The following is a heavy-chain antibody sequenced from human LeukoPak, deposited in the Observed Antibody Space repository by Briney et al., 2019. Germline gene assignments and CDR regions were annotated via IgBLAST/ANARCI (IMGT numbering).Heavy chain of an antibody. D-gene: IGHD5-18*01. CDR3: ARMSGYSYGPSYFDY. CDR2: INHSGST. CDR1: GGSFSGYY. Sequence: SETLSLTCAVYGGSFSGYYWSWICQPPGKGLEWIGEINHSGSTDYNPSLKSRVTISVDTSKNQFSLKLSSVTAADTAVYYCARMSGYSYGPSYFDYWGQGTLVTVSS. J-gene: IGHJ4*02. V-gene: IGHV4-34*01.